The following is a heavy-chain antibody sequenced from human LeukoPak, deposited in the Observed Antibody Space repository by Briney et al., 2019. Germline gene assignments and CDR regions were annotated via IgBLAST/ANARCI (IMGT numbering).Heavy chain of an antibody. CDR2: IYYTGST. V-gene: IGHV4-39*07. D-gene: IGHD2-15*01. CDR1: GGSIRSRSYY. J-gene: IGHJ6*04. CDR3: ARGSVYCSGGSCYRMDV. Sequence: SETLSLTCIVSGGSIRSRSYYWGWIRQPPGKGLEWIGSIYYTGSTYYNPSLKSRVTISVDTSKNQFSLKLSSVTAADTAVYYCARGSVYCSGGSCYRMDVWGKGTTVTVSS.